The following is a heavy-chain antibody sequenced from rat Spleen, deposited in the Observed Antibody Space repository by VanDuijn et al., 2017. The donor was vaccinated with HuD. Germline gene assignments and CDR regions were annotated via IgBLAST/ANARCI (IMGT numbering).Heavy chain of an antibody. D-gene: IGHD1-5*01. CDR2: ISYEGSST. V-gene: IGHV5-31*01. CDR1: GFTFNKYW. CDR3: ARHRYYFDY. J-gene: IGHJ2*01. Sequence: EVQLVESGGGLVQPGRSLTVSCVASGFTFNKYWMTWIRQAPGKGLEWVATISYEGSSTYYRDSVKGRFTVSRDNAKSTLYQQMDSLRSEDTATYYWARHRYYFDYWGQGVMVTVSS.